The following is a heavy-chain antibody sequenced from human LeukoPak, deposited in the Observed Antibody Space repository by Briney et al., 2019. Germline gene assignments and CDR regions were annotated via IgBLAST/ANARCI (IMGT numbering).Heavy chain of an antibody. D-gene: IGHD3-22*01. J-gene: IGHJ4*02. CDR2: ISGSGGST. CDR3: AKGSLTYCYDSSGYYYFDY. V-gene: IGHV3-23*01. CDR1: GFTFSSYA. Sequence: PGGSLRLSCAASGFTFSSYAMSWVRQAPGKGLEWVSAISGSGGSTYYADSVKGRFTISRDNSKNTLYLQMNSLRAEDTAVYYCAKGSLTYCYDSSGYYYFDYWGQGTLVTVSS.